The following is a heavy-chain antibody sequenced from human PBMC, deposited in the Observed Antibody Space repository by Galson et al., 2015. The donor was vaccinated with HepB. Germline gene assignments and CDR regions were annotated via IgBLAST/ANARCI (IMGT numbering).Heavy chain of an antibody. D-gene: IGHD2-15*01. CDR2: ISYDGHNK. CDR3: ARGGVADPLQGGELDY. J-gene: IGHJ4*02. Sequence: SLRLSCAVSGFTFSSYGMHWVRQAPGKGLEWVAFISYDGHNKYYADSVKGRFTISRDNSQNTLYLQMNSLRAEDTAVYYCARGGVADPLQGGELDYWGQGTPVTVSS. CDR1: GFTFSSYG. V-gene: IGHV3-30*03.